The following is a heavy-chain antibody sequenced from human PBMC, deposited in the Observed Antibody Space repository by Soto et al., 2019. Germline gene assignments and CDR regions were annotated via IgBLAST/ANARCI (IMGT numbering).Heavy chain of an antibody. CDR1: GFTFSSYS. Sequence: GGSLRLSCAASGFTFSSYSMNWVRQAPGKGLEWVSYISSSSSTIYYADSVKGRFTISRDNAKNSLYLQMNSLRAEDTAVYYCARGLAVSYYDSSGYPGPFDYWGQGTLVT. V-gene: IGHV3-48*01. J-gene: IGHJ4*02. CDR3: ARGLAVSYYDSSGYPGPFDY. D-gene: IGHD3-22*01. CDR2: ISSSSSTI.